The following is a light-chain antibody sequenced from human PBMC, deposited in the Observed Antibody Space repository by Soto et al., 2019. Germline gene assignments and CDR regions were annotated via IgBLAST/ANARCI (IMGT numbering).Light chain of an antibody. CDR3: HESYSTPLT. V-gene: IGKV1-39*01. Sequence: DIQMTQSPSSLSASIGDRVTITCRASQSITSYLKWYQQRPGKAPKLLNYAASSMQIGVPSGFSGSGSGTDFPLTISSLQPEDFAAYFCHESYSTPLTFXGGTTADI. CDR2: AAS. CDR1: QSITSY. J-gene: IGKJ4*01.